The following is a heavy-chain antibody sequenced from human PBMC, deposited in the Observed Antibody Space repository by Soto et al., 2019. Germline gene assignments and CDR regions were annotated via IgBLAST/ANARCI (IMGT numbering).Heavy chain of an antibody. CDR2: MNPNSGDT. Sequence: QVQRVQSGAEVKKPGASVKVSCKASGYTFTSYDINWVRQATGQGLEWMGRMNPNSGDTGLAQKFQGRITMTRNTSITTAYMELSSLRSEDTAVYYCARDGSKIDGYGVQLGYWGQGTVVTVSS. CDR1: GYTFTSYD. J-gene: IGHJ4*02. V-gene: IGHV1-8*01. CDR3: ARDGSKIDGYGVQLGY. D-gene: IGHD4-17*01.